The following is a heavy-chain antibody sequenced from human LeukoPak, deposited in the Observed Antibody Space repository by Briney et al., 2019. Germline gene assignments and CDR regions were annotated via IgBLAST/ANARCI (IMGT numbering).Heavy chain of an antibody. V-gene: IGHV3-21*01. Sequence: PGGSLRLSCSASGFAFSSFAMTWVRQAPRKGLEWVSSIANRPTSTYYADSVKGRFTISRDNAKNSLYLQMNSLRAEDTAVYYCARGRPYDSSGYHDYWGQGTLVTVSS. CDR2: IANRPTST. D-gene: IGHD3-22*01. CDR1: GFAFSSFA. J-gene: IGHJ4*02. CDR3: ARGRPYDSSGYHDY.